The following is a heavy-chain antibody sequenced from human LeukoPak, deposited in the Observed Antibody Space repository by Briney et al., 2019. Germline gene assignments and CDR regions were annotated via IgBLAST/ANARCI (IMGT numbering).Heavy chain of an antibody. CDR2: IKQDGSEK. D-gene: IGHD3-10*01. Sequence: SGGSLGLSCAASGFTFSSYWMSWVRQAPGKGLEWVANIKQDGSEKYYVDSVKGRFTISRDNAKNSLYLQMNSLRAEDTAVYYCARDFNILLWFGESTYGMNVWGQGTTVTVSS. CDR3: ARDFNILLWFGESTYGMNV. J-gene: IGHJ6*02. CDR1: GFTFSSYW. V-gene: IGHV3-7*01.